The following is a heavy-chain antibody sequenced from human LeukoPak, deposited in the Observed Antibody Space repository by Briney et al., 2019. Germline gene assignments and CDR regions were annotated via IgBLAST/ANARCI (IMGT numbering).Heavy chain of an antibody. J-gene: IGHJ6*02. Sequence: PGGSLRLSCAASGFTVSSNYMSWVRQAPGKGLEWVSVIYSGGSTYYADSVKGRFTISRHNSKNTLYLQMNSLRAEDTAVYYCARDYKSEVDYGGNSGMDVWGQGTTVTVSS. CDR3: ARDYKSEVDYGGNSGMDV. CDR1: GFTVSSNY. CDR2: IYSGGST. V-gene: IGHV3-53*04. D-gene: IGHD4-23*01.